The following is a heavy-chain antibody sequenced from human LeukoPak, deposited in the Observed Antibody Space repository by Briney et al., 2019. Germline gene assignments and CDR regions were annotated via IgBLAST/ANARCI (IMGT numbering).Heavy chain of an antibody. CDR2: ISWNSGGI. V-gene: IGHV3-9*01. CDR3: AKDGVASSGWYINYYYGMDV. CDR1: GFTFDDYA. Sequence: GRSLRLSCAASGFTFDDYAMHWVRQAPGKGLEGVSGISWNSGGIGYADYVKGRFTISRDNAKNSLYLQMNSLRAEDTALYYCAKDGVASSGWYINYYYGMDVWGQGTTVTVSS. J-gene: IGHJ6*02. D-gene: IGHD6-19*01.